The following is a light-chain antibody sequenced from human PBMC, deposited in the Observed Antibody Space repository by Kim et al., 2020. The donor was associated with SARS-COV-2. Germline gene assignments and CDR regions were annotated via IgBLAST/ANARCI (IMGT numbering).Light chain of an antibody. CDR1: RLRRYY. J-gene: IGLJ2*01. CDR2: GKN. CDR3: NSRDSNDNVV. V-gene: IGLV3-19*01. Sequence: VGWGQTVRITCQGDRLRRYYATWYQQKPGQAPILVIYGKNNRPSGIPDRFSGSSSGNTASLTITGTQAGDEADYYCNSRDSNDNVVFGGGTQLTVL.